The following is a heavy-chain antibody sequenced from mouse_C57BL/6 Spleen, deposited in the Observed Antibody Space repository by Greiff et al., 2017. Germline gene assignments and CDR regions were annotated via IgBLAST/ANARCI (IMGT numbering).Heavy chain of an antibody. V-gene: IGHV5-4*03. Sequence: EVKLVESGGGLVKPGGSLKLSCAASGFTFSSYAMSWVRQTPEKRLEWVATISDGGSYTYYPDNVKGRFTISRDNAKNKLYLQMSHLKSEDTAMYYCASDGNDGGYAMDYWGQGTSVTVSS. CDR1: GFTFSSYA. CDR2: ISDGGSYT. CDR3: ASDGNDGGYAMDY. J-gene: IGHJ4*01. D-gene: IGHD2-2*01.